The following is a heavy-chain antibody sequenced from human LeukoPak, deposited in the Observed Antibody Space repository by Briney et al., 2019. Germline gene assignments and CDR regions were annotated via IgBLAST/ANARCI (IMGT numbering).Heavy chain of an antibody. CDR1: GYSFTSYW. D-gene: IGHD4-17*01. CDR2: IYPGDSDT. Sequence: GESLKISCKGSGYSFTSYWIGWVRQMPGKGLEWMGIIYPGDSDTRYSPSFQGQVTISADKSISTAYLQWSSLKASDTAMYYCARTGDRMTTVTHFDYWGQGTLVTVSS. V-gene: IGHV5-51*01. CDR3: ARTGDRMTTVTHFDY. J-gene: IGHJ4*02.